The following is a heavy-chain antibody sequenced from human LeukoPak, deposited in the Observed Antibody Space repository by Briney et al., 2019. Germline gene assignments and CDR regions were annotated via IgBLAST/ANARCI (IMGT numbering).Heavy chain of an antibody. CDR2: IIGSGDIT. J-gene: IGHJ3*02. CDR1: GFTFSSYA. D-gene: IGHD4-17*01. Sequence: GGSLRLSCAASGFTFSSYAMSWVRQAPGKGLEWVSAIIGSGDITYSADSVKGRFTISRDNSKNTLYLQMNSLRDEDTAVYYCARHLSGDDIWGQGTMVTVSS. V-gene: IGHV3-23*01. CDR3: ARHLSGDDI.